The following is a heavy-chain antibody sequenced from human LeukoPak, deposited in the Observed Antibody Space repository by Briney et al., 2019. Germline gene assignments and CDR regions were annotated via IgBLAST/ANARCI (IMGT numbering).Heavy chain of an antibody. V-gene: IGHV3-21*01. J-gene: IGHJ3*02. CDR3: AMLSRLTFGGVLPYAFDI. D-gene: IGHD3-16*01. CDR2: ISGSNSYI. Sequence: PGGSLRLSCAASGFTFSSYTMHWIRQAPGKGLEWVSSISGSNSYIFYADSVKGRFTVSRDNAKDSLYLQMNSLRAEDTAVYYCAMLSRLTFGGVLPYAFDIWGQGTMVTVSS. CDR1: GFTFSSYT.